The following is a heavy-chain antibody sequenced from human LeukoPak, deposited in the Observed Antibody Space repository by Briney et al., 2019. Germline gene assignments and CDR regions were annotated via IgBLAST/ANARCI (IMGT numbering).Heavy chain of an antibody. Sequence: GGSLRLSCAASGFTFSSYEMNWVRQAPGKGLEWVSYISSSGSTIYYADSVKGRFTISRDNAKNSLYLQMNSLRAEDTALYYCAKGRGILTGYDLDYWGQGTLVTVSS. CDR1: GFTFSSYE. V-gene: IGHV3-48*03. CDR3: AKGRGILTGYDLDY. J-gene: IGHJ4*02. CDR2: ISSSGSTI. D-gene: IGHD3-9*01.